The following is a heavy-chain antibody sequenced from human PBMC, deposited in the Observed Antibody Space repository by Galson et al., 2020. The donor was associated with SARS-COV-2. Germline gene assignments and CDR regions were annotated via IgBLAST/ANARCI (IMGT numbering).Heavy chain of an antibody. D-gene: IGHD2-15*01. CDR1: GFTFSSYA. Sequence: GGSLRLSCAASGFTFSSYAMHWVRQAPGKGLEWVAVISYDGSNKYYADSVKGRFTISRDNSKNTLYLQMNSLRAEDTAVYYCARDAAGWFIDYWGQGTLGTVSS. V-gene: IGHV3-30*04. CDR3: ARDAAGWFIDY. CDR2: ISYDGSNK. J-gene: IGHJ4*02.